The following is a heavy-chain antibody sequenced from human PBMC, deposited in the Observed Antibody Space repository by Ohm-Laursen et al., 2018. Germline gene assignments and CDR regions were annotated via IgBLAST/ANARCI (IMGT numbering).Heavy chain of an antibody. Sequence: SLRLSCTASGFTYSSYAMSWVRQAPGKGLEWVSAISGSGGSTHYADSVKGRFTISRDNSKNTLYLQMNSLRAEDTAVYYCAKLVGLSGYSRHDFDYWGQGTLVTVSS. D-gene: IGHD3-22*01. CDR1: GFTYSSYA. J-gene: IGHJ4*02. V-gene: IGHV3-23*01. CDR2: ISGSGGST. CDR3: AKLVGLSGYSRHDFDY.